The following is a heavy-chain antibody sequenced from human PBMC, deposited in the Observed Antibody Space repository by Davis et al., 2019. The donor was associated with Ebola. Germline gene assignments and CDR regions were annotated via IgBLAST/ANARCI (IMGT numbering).Heavy chain of an antibody. D-gene: IGHD1-1*01. CDR2: IFSAGST. J-gene: IGHJ6*02. Sequence: GESLKISCAASGFTINNNYMSWVRQAPGKGLEWVSIIFSAGSTNYADSVKGRFTISRDNLKNTLYLEMNNLRAEDTAVYYCARDPGGHYGMDVWGQGTTVTVSS. CDR1: GFTINNNY. CDR3: ARDPGGHYGMDV. V-gene: IGHV3-53*01.